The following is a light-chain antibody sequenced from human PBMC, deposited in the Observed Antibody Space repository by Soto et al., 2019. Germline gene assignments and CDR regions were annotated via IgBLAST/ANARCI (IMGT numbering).Light chain of an antibody. CDR2: SNN. CDR3: SSYADTDRVI. CDR1: SSNIGSNT. Sequence: QSVLTQPPSASGTPGQRVTISCSGSSSNIGSNTVNWYQQLPGTAPKLLIYSNNQRPSGVPDRFSGSKSGTSASLTVSALQPGDESHYYCSSYADTDRVIFGGGTKLTVL. V-gene: IGLV1-44*01. J-gene: IGLJ2*01.